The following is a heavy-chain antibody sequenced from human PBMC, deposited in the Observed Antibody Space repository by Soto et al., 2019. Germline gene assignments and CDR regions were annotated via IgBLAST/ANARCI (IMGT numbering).Heavy chain of an antibody. CDR2: IYYSGST. CDR1: GGSISSYY. J-gene: IGHJ6*03. V-gene: IGHV4-59*08. CDR3: ARHGVVVAATTRHYYYYMDV. Sequence: SETLSLTCTVSGGSISSYYWSWIRQPPGKGLEWIGYIYYSGSTNYNPSLKSRVTISVDTSKNQFSLKLSSVTAADTAVYYCARHGVVVAATTRHYYYYMDVRGKGTTVTVSS. D-gene: IGHD2-15*01.